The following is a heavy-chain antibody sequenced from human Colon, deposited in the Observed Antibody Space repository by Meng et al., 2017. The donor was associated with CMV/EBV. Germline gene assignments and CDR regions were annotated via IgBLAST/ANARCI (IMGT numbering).Heavy chain of an antibody. D-gene: IGHD1-26*01. Sequence: QVVESGGDLVQPGGSLRLSCASSGFTVSSTHMRWVRQAPGKGLEWVSVIYSGGSTFYAGSVKGRFTISRDNSKNTLYLQMNSLSAEDTAVYYCARGYSGTSSWGQGTLVTVSS. J-gene: IGHJ4*02. V-gene: IGHV3-66*01. CDR2: IYSGGST. CDR3: ARGYSGTSS. CDR1: GFTVSSTH.